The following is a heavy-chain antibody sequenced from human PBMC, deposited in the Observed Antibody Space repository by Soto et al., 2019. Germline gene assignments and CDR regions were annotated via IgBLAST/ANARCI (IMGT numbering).Heavy chain of an antibody. D-gene: IGHD6-19*01. CDR3: ARVDDASGWSLGDFDY. CDR1: GYTFTSYG. Sequence: ASVKVSCKASGYTFTSYGISWVRQAPGQGLEWTGWISAYNGNTNYAQKLQGRVTMTTDTSTSTDYMELRSLRSDDTALYYCARVDDASGWSLGDFDYWGQGTLVTVSS. J-gene: IGHJ4*02. CDR2: ISAYNGNT. V-gene: IGHV1-18*01.